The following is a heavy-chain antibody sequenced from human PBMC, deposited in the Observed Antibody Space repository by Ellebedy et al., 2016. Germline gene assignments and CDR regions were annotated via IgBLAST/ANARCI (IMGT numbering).Heavy chain of an antibody. D-gene: IGHD4-11*01. CDR3: ASGSNYHFDY. V-gene: IGHV3-30-3*01. CDR2: ISYDGSNK. Sequence: GGSLRLSCAASGFTFSSYAVHWVRQAPGKGLEWVAVISYDGSNKYYADSVKGRFTISRDNSKNTLYLQMNSLRAEDTAVYYCASGSNYHFDYWGQGTLVTVSS. CDR1: GFTFSSYA. J-gene: IGHJ4*02.